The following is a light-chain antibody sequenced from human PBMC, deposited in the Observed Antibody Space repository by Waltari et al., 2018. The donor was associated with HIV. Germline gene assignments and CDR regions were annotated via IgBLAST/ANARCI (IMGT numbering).Light chain of an antibody. CDR3: GTWDNSLSPWV. J-gene: IGLJ3*02. CDR2: DKD. V-gene: IGLV1-51*01. Sequence: QPVLTQPPSVSAAPGQNATISCSGSISNIAKSYLSWYQHLPGTAPKLIIYDKDKGPAGIAGRFSAGKCGTSATLGITGLQAGDEADYYCGTWDNSLSPWVFGGGTKLTVL. CDR1: ISNIAKSY.